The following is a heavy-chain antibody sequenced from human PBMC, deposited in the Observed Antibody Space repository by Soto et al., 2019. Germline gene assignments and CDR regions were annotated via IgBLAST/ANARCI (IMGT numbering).Heavy chain of an antibody. V-gene: IGHV3-30-3*01. J-gene: IGHJ4*02. CDR2: ISYDGSNK. CDR1: GFTFSSYA. D-gene: IGHD6-13*01. Sequence: GGSLRLSCAASGFTFSSYAMHWVRQAPGKGLEWVAVISYDGSNKYYADSVKGRFTISRDNPKNTLYLQMNSLRAEDTAVYYCTRKQQLVLLFDYWGQGTLVTVSS. CDR3: TRKQQLVLLFDY.